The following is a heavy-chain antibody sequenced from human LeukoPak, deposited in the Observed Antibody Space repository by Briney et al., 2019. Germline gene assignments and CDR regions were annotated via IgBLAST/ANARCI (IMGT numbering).Heavy chain of an antibody. J-gene: IGHJ4*02. Sequence: GGSLRLSCAASGFKFSDHYIDWVRQAPGKGLEWVGRSRNKASSYTTEYAASVEGRFTISRDVSESSLYLQMNSLRAEDTAVYYCARVDVMFRGAAYPFDYWGQGTLVTVSS. CDR1: GFKFSDHY. CDR3: ARVDVMFRGAAYPFDY. V-gene: IGHV3-72*01. CDR2: SRNKASSYTT. D-gene: IGHD3-10*01.